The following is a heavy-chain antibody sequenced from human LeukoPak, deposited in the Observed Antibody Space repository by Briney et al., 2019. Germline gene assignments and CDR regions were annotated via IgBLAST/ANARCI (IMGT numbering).Heavy chain of an antibody. V-gene: IGHV5-51*01. J-gene: IGHJ6*03. Sequence: RGESLKISCKGSGYTFSSYWIGWVRQMPGKGLEWMGIIYPDDSDTRYSPSFQGQVTISADKSISTAYLQWSSLKASDTAMYYCARLAYCSNDVCYSNYYYSMDVWGKGTTVTVFS. CDR1: GYTFSSYW. CDR3: ARLAYCSNDVCYSNYYYSMDV. CDR2: IYPDDSDT. D-gene: IGHD2-8*01.